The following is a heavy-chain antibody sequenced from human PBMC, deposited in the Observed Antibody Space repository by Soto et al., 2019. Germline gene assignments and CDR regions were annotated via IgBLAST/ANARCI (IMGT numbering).Heavy chain of an antibody. J-gene: IGHJ3*02. D-gene: IGHD6-13*01. V-gene: IGHV3-66*01. CDR3: ARVELVQGGAFDI. CDR2: IYSGGST. CDR1: GFTVSSNY. Sequence: GGSLRLSCAASGFTVSSNYMSWVRQAPGKGLEWVSVIYSGGSTYYADSVKGRFTISRDNPKNTLYLQMNSLRAEDTAVYYCARVELVQGGAFDIWGQGTMVTVSS.